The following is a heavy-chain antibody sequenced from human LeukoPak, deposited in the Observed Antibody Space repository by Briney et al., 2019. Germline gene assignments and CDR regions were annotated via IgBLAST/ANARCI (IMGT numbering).Heavy chain of an antibody. Sequence: SETLSLTCTVSGGSISTANYYWGWVRQPPGKGLEWIGNIFYSGSTYYSPPLKSRLTISLDTSRNQFSLKLSSVTAADTAVYYCARDNGYGDPFDYWGQGTLVTVSS. J-gene: IGHJ4*02. V-gene: IGHV4-39*07. CDR2: IFYSGST. CDR3: ARDNGYGDPFDY. CDR1: GGSISTANYY. D-gene: IGHD4-17*01.